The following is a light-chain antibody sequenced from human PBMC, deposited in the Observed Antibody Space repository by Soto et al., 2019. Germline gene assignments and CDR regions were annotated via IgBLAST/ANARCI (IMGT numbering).Light chain of an antibody. CDR2: QVS. CDR1: SSDVGSYSL. Sequence: SALPQPASVSVSPGQSITISCTGTSSDVGSYSLVSWYQQHPGKAPKLMIYQVSKRPSGVSNRFSGSKSGNTASLTISGLQAEDEADYYCCSYAGSSTFYVFGTGTKVTVL. J-gene: IGLJ1*01. CDR3: CSYAGSSTFYV. V-gene: IGLV2-23*02.